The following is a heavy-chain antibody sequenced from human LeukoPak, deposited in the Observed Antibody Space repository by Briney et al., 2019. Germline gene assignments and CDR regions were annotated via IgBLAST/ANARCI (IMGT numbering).Heavy chain of an antibody. D-gene: IGHD3-22*01. CDR1: GDSISSNNYY. CDR2: INHSGST. Sequence: SETLSLTCTVSGDSISSNNYYWSWIRQPPGKGLEWIGEINHSGSTNYNPSLKSRVTISVDTSKNQFSLKLSSVTAADTAVYYCARALPYYYDSSGYRNWFDPWGQGTLVTVSS. CDR3: ARALPYYYDSSGYRNWFDP. J-gene: IGHJ5*02. V-gene: IGHV4-39*07.